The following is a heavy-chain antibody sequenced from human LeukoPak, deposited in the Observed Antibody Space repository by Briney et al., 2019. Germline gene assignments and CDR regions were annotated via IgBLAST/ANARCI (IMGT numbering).Heavy chain of an antibody. CDR3: ARAIAAANFDY. CDR2: IKQDGSEK. CDR1: GFTFSNYW. D-gene: IGHD6-13*01. V-gene: IGHV3-7*01. J-gene: IGHJ4*02. Sequence: GGSLRLSCAASGFTFSNYWMSWVRQAPGKGLEWVANIKQDGSEKYYVDSVKGRFTISRDNAKNSLYLQMNSLRAEDTAVYYCARAIAAANFDYWGQGALVTVSS.